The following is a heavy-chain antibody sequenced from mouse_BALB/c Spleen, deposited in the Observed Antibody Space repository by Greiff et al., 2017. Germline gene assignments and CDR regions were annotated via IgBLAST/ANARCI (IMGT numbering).Heavy chain of an antibody. CDR1: GFTFSDYY. D-gene: IGHD2-10*01. V-gene: IGHV5-4*02. J-gene: IGHJ4*01. Sequence: EVQGVESGGGLVKPGGSLKLSCAASGFTFSDYYMYWVRQTPEKRLEWVATISDGGSYTYYPDSVKGRFTISRDNAKNNLYLQMSSLKSEDTAMYYCARGSFGLLGAMDYWGQGTSVTVSS. CDR2: ISDGGSYT. CDR3: ARGSFGLLGAMDY.